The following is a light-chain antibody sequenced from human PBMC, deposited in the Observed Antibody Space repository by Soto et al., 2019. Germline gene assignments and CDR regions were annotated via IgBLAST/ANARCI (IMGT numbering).Light chain of an antibody. CDR1: QTINNW. CDR2: DVS. CDR3: QQVNTFPLT. V-gene: IGKV1-5*01. Sequence: DIHMTQSPSTLSASVGDRVTITCRASQTINNWLAWYQQKPGKAPELLIYDVSTLGSGVPSRFRGSGSGTDFTLTISGLQPDDFATYYCQQVNTFPLTFGGGTKVDIK. J-gene: IGKJ4*01.